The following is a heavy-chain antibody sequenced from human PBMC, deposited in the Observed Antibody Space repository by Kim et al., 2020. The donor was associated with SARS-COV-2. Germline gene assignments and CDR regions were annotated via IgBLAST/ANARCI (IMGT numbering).Heavy chain of an antibody. Sequence: GGSLRLSCAASGFTFSSYAMSWVRQAPGKGLEWVSAISGSGGSTYYADSVKGRFTISRDNSKNTLYLQMNSLRAEDTAVYYCAKDRGNEQWPGGDAFDIWGQGTMVTVSS. J-gene: IGHJ3*02. CDR3: AKDRGNEQWPGGDAFDI. CDR2: ISGSGGST. D-gene: IGHD6-19*01. V-gene: IGHV3-23*01. CDR1: GFTFSSYA.